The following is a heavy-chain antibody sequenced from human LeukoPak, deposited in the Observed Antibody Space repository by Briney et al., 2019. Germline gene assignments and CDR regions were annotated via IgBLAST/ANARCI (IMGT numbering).Heavy chain of an antibody. J-gene: IGHJ3*02. D-gene: IGHD5-12*01. V-gene: IGHV3-23*01. CDR2: ISGSGGST. CDR1: GFTLSSYA. Sequence: GGSLRLSCAASGFTLSSYAMSWVREAPGKAVECVSAISGSGGSTYYADSVKGRFTISRDNSKNTLYLQMNSLRAEDTAVYYCAKEAASGYDWDAFDIWGQGTMVTVSS. CDR3: AKEAASGYDWDAFDI.